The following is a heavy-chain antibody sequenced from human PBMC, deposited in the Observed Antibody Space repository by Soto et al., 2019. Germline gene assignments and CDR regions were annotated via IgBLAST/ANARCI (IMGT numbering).Heavy chain of an antibody. V-gene: IGHV1-69*12. Sequence: QVQLVQSGAEVKKPGSSVKVSCKVSGGTFSSYAISWVRQAPGQGLEWMGGIIPIFGTANYAQKFQGRVTITADESTSTAYMELSSLRSEDTAVYYCARAYSSGWFDAFDIWGQGTMVTVSS. D-gene: IGHD6-19*01. CDR3: ARAYSSGWFDAFDI. CDR2: IIPIFGTA. CDR1: GGTFSSYA. J-gene: IGHJ3*02.